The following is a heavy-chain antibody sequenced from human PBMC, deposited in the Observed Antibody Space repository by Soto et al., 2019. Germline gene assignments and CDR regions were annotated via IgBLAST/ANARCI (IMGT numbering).Heavy chain of an antibody. D-gene: IGHD7-27*01. V-gene: IGHV4-31*03. CDR2: ISYTGTT. J-gene: IGHJ4*02. CDR1: AGSVSNAGYY. CDR3: ATRPCANAFFPYFDY. Sequence: SETLSLTCTVSAGSVSNAGYYGNWIRQHPGKGLEWIGYISYTGTTYYNPSLRSRLTMSLDPSQNQISLDLSSVTAADTAVYYCATRPCANAFFPYFDYWGQGTLVTVSS.